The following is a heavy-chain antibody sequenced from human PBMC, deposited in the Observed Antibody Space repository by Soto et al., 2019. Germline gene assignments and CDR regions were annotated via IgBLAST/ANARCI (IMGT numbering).Heavy chain of an antibody. Sequence: GGSLRLSCAASGFTFSSYGMHWVRQAPGKGLEWVAVIWYDGSNKYYADSVKGRFAISRDNSKNTLYLQMNSLRAEDTAVYYCARDHLRSYHPTLDYWGQGTLVTVSS. V-gene: IGHV3-33*01. CDR2: IWYDGSNK. CDR1: GFTFSSYG. J-gene: IGHJ4*02. D-gene: IGHD1-26*01. CDR3: ARDHLRSYHPTLDY.